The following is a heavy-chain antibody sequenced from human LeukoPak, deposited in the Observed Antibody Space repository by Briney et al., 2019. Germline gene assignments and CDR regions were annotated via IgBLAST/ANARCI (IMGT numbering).Heavy chain of an antibody. CDR2: IYTGDST. V-gene: IGHV3-53*01. Sequence: PGGSLRLSCVASGFTVSSSYMSWVRQAPGKGLEWVSVIYTGDSTYYADSVRGRFTISRDNSKNTLYLQMNSLRAEDTAVYYCAKQFVDVWGQGTLVTVSS. J-gene: IGHJ5*02. D-gene: IGHD5-24*01. CDR3: AKQFVDV. CDR1: GFTVSSSY.